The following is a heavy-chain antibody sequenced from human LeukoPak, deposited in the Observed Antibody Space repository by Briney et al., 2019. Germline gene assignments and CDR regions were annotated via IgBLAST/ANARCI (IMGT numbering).Heavy chain of an antibody. V-gene: IGHV4-4*02. J-gene: IGHJ4*02. CDR2: IFHTGNT. CDR3: ARKVYAASLDY. Sequence: SGTLSLTCAVSGGSISSSNWWSWVRQPPGKGLEWIGEIFHTGNTNYNPSLKSRVTISVDTSKNQFSLKLSSVTAADTAVYYCARKVYAASLDYWGQGTLVTVSS. CDR1: GGSISSSNW. D-gene: IGHD2-8*01.